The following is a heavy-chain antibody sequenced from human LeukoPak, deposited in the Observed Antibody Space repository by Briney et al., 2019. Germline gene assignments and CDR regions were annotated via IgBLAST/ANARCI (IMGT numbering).Heavy chain of an antibody. Sequence: SETLSLTCAVYGGSFSGYYWSWIRQPPGKGLEWIGYIYYSGSTNYNPSLKSRVTISVDTSKNQFSLKLSSVTAADTAVYYCARALYNWNADYWGQGTLVTVSS. CDR3: ARALYNWNADY. J-gene: IGHJ4*02. CDR2: IYYSGST. V-gene: IGHV4-59*01. D-gene: IGHD1-1*01. CDR1: GGSFSGYY.